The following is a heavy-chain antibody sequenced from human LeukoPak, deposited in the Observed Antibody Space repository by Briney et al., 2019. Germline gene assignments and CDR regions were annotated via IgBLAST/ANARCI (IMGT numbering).Heavy chain of an antibody. V-gene: IGHV3-21*01. J-gene: IGHJ4*02. CDR3: ARDYGSGSYPPYFDY. Sequence: PGGSLRLSCAASGFTFSSYSVNWVRQAPGKGLEWVSSISSSSSYIYYADSVKGRFTISRDNAKNSLYLQMNSLRAEDTAVYYCARDYGSGSYPPYFDYWGQGTLVTVSS. CDR1: GFTFSSYS. CDR2: ISSSSSYI. D-gene: IGHD3-10*01.